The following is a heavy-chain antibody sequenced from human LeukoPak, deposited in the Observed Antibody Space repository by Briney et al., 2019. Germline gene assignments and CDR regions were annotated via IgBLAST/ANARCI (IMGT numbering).Heavy chain of an antibody. D-gene: IGHD6-19*01. Sequence: SETLSLTCAVYGGSFSGYYWSWIRQPPGKGLEWIGEINHSGSTNYNPSLKSRVTISVDTSKNQFSLKLSSVTAADTAVYYCARGSRHSSGWYRRREYFQHWGQGTLVTVSS. J-gene: IGHJ1*01. V-gene: IGHV4-34*01. CDR1: GGSFSGYY. CDR3: ARGSRHSSGWYRRREYFQH. CDR2: INHSGST.